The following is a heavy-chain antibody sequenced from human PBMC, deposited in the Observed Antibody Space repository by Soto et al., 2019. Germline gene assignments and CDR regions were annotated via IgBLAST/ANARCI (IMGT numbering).Heavy chain of an antibody. CDR3: AKGLPYDDLWSGYLGHFDY. J-gene: IGHJ4*02. V-gene: IGHV3-30*18. Sequence: HPGGSLRLSCPASGFTFSSYGMHWVRQAPGKGLEWVAVISYDGSNKFYADSVKGRFTISRDNSKNTLSLQMNSLRPDDTAVYHCAKGLPYDDLWSGYLGHFDYWGQGSLGTVSS. CDR2: ISYDGSNK. CDR1: GFTFSSYG. D-gene: IGHD3-3*01.